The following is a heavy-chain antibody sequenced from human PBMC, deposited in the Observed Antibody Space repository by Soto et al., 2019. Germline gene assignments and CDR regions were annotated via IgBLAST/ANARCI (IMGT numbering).Heavy chain of an antibody. V-gene: IGHV3-30-3*01. D-gene: IGHD3-3*01. CDR3: ARSSSAHDFWSGYLGYYGMDL. CDR2: ISYDGSNK. CDR1: GFTFSSYA. Sequence: GGSLRLSCAASGFTFSSYAMHWVRQAPGKGLEWVAVISYDGSNKYYADSVKGRFTISRDNSKNTLYLQMNSLRAEDTAVYYCARSSSAHDFWSGYLGYYGMDLWGQGTTVTVSS. J-gene: IGHJ6*02.